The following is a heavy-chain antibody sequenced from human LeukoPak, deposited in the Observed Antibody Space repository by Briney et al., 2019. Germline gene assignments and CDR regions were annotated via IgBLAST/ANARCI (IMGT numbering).Heavy chain of an antibody. CDR3: ARADILTGYYKPIFDY. J-gene: IGHJ4*02. V-gene: IGHV3-7*01. Sequence: PGGSLRLSCAASGFTFSSYWMSWVRQAPGKGLEWVANIKQDGSEKYYVDSVKGRFTISRDNAKNSLYLQMNSLRAEDTAVYYCARADILTGYYKPIFDYWGQGTLVTVSS. D-gene: IGHD3-9*01. CDR1: GFTFSSYW. CDR2: IKQDGSEK.